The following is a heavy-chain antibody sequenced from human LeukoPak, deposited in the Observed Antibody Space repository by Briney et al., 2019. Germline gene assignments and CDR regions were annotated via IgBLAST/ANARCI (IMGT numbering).Heavy chain of an antibody. CDR2: ISYDGSNK. V-gene: IGHV3-30-3*01. CDR3: ARFNPPTWIQLWFSGNGMDV. J-gene: IGHJ6*02. CDR1: GFTFSSYA. Sequence: GGSLRLSCAASGFTFSSYAMHWVRQAPGKGLEWVAVISYDGSNKYYADSVKGRFTISRDNSKNTLYLQMNSLRAEDTAVYYCARFNPPTWIQLWFSGNGMDVWGQGTTVTVSS. D-gene: IGHD5-18*01.